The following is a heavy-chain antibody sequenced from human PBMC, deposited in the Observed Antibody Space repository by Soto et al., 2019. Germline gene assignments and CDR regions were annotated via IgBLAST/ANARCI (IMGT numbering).Heavy chain of an antibody. CDR1: GASVSSETHF. CDR2: VYRSGTT. D-gene: IGHD1-26*01. V-gene: IGHV4-61*01. Sequence: SETLSLTCRVSGASVSSETHFWTWIRQPPGKGLEWIGYVYRSGTTNSNPALKSRVTVSVDKSKNQFSLRLNSVTAADTAVYYCAREDMSGTYYFDYWGPGTQVTVSS. CDR3: AREDMSGTYYFDY. J-gene: IGHJ4*02.